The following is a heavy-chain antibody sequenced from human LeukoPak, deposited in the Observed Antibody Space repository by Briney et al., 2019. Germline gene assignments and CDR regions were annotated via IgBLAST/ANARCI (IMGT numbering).Heavy chain of an antibody. V-gene: IGHV1-69*05. J-gene: IGHJ4*02. CDR2: IIIIFGTA. CDR1: GVTFSSYA. Sequence: ASVKVSCKASGVTFSSYAINWVRQAPGQGLEWVGRIIIIFGTANYAQKFQGRVTITTEQSTSTAYMELSSMRAEYTVVYYCARYSSEGWFGERYDYWGQGTLVTVSS. D-gene: IGHD3-10*01. CDR3: ARYSSEGWFGERYDY.